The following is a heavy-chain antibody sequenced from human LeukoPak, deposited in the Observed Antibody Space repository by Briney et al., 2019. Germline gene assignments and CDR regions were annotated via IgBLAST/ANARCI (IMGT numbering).Heavy chain of an antibody. D-gene: IGHD6-6*01. J-gene: IGHJ4*02. CDR2: IYHSGST. CDR1: GYSISSAYY. CDR3: ARGVAAGPAPGDC. Sequence: SETLSLTCAVSGYSISSAYYWGWIRQPPGKGLEWIGSIYHSGSTYYNPSLKSRVTISLDTSKNQFSLKLSSVTAADTAVYYCARGVAAGPAPGDCWGQGTLVTVSS. V-gene: IGHV4-38-2*01.